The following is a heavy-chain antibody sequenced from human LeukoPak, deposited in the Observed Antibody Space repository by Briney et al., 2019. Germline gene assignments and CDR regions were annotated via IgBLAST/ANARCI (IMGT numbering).Heavy chain of an antibody. CDR1: GGTFSSYA. D-gene: IGHD5-12*01. CDR2: IIPILGIA. Sequence: SVKVSCKASGGTFSSYAISWVRQAPGQGLEWMGRIIPILGIANYAQKFQGRATITADKSTSTAYMELSSLRSEDTAVYYCARDYEVNLYYYYGMDVWGQGTTVTVSS. CDR3: ARDYEVNLYYYYGMDV. J-gene: IGHJ6*02. V-gene: IGHV1-69*04.